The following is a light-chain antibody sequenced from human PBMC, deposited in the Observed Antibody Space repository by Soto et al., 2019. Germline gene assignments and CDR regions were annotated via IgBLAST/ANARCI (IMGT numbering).Light chain of an antibody. J-gene: IGLJ2*01. CDR3: AVWDDSLNGVV. V-gene: IGLV1-36*01. CDR1: SSNVGNNA. CDR2: YDD. Sequence: QSVLTQPPSVSEAPRQRVTISCSGSSSNVGNNAVNWYQQLPGKAPKLLIYYDDLLPSGVSHRFSGSKSGTSASLAISGLQSEDEADYYCAVWDDSLNGVVFGGGTKLTVL.